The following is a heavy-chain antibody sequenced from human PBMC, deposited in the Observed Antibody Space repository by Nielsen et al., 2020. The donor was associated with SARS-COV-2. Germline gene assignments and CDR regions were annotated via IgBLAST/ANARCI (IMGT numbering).Heavy chain of an antibody. Sequence: GESLKISCAASGFTFSSYGMHWVRQAPGKGLEWVAVISYDGSNKYYADSVKGRFTISRDNSKNTLYLQMNSLRAEDTAVYYCARETIWDSGYDYAFDIWGQGTMVTVSS. CDR2: ISYDGSNK. CDR1: GFTFSSYG. V-gene: IGHV3-30*03. J-gene: IGHJ3*02. D-gene: IGHD5-12*01. CDR3: ARETIWDSGYDYAFDI.